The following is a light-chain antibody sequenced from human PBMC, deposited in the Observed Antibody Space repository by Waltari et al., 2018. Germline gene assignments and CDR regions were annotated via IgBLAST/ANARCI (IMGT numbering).Light chain of an antibody. CDR2: DVA. V-gene: IGLV2-14*03. J-gene: IGLJ2*01. CDR1: TADVGAYNY. CDR3: CSLTSSRTVI. Sequence: QSALTQPASVSASPGQSITISCTGPTADVGAYNYVSWYQQLPGKAPKLLIYDVANRPSGVSDRFSGSKSGNTASLIISGLQAEDEADYYCCSLTSSRTVIFGGGTKLTVL.